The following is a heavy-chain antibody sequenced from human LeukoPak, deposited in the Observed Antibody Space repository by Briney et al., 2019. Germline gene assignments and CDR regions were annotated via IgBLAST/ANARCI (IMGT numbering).Heavy chain of an antibody. CDR2: INHSGST. J-gene: IGHJ3*02. CDR3: AREVKAARPGI. D-gene: IGHD6-6*01. V-gene: IGHV4-34*01. CDR1: GGSFSGYY. Sequence: SETLSLTCAVYGGSFSGYYWSWIRQPPGKGLEWIGEINHSGSTNYNPSLKSRVTISVDTSKNQFSLKLSSVTAADTAVYYCAREVKAARPGIWGQGTMVTVSS.